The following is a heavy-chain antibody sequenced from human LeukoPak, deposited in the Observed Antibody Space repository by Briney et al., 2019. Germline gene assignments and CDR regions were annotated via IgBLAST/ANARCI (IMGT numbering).Heavy chain of an antibody. J-gene: IGHJ5*02. D-gene: IGHD6-13*01. V-gene: IGHV1-69*01. CDR3: ARGLYSSSWFDP. Sequence: AVDLFCNASGDTFSIYDISWVRHAPGQGLEYMGGIIPIFGTANSTQKFQGRVTITADESTSTAYMELSSLRSEDTAVYYCARGLYSSSWFDPWGQGTLVTVSS. CDR2: IIPIFGTA. CDR1: GDTFSIYD.